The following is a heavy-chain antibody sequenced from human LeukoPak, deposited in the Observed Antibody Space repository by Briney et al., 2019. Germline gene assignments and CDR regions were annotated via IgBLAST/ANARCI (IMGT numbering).Heavy chain of an antibody. CDR3: AKVDGDNNFDY. J-gene: IGHJ4*02. CDR1: GYTFTSYA. CDR2: ITTVNGNT. V-gene: IGHV1-3*04. Sequence: ASVKVSCKASGYTFTSYAIHWVRQAPGQRLEWMGWITTVNGNTRYSQTFQGRVIISRDTSASTAFMELSGLRFEDTAMYYCAKVDGDNNFDYWGQGTLVTVSS. D-gene: IGHD5-24*01.